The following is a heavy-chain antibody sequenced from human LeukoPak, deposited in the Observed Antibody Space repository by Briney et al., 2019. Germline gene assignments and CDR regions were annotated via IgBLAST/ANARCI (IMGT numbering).Heavy chain of an antibody. Sequence: ASVKVSCKASGGTFSSYAISWVRQAPGQGLEWMGEIIPIFGTANYAQKFQGRVTITADESTSTAYMELSSLRSEDTAVYYCARDSPKTTVVTPYAFDIWGQGTMVTVSS. D-gene: IGHD4-23*01. CDR3: ARDSPKTTVVTPYAFDI. V-gene: IGHV1-69*13. CDR1: GGTFSSYA. CDR2: IIPIFGTA. J-gene: IGHJ3*02.